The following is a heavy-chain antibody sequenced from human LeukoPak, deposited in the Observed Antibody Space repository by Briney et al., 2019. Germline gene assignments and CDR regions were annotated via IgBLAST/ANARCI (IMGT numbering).Heavy chain of an antibody. CDR2: ISGSGGST. D-gene: IGHD3-10*01. CDR1: GFTFSSYA. V-gene: IGHV3-23*01. J-gene: IGHJ4*02. CDR3: ARILWFRGRTFDY. Sequence: PGGPLRLSCAASGFTFSSYAMSWVRQAPGKGLEWVSAISGSGGSTYYADSVKGRFTISRDNSKNTLYLQMNSLRAEDTAVYYCARILWFRGRTFDYWGQGTLVTASS.